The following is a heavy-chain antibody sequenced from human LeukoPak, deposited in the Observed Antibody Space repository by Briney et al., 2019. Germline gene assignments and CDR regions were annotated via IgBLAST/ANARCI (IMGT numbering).Heavy chain of an antibody. CDR2: ITSSSSYI. Sequence: GGSLRLSCAASGFSFSSYAMNWVRQAPGKGLEWVSSITSSSSYIYYADSVKGRFTISRDNAKNSLYLQMNSLRAEDTAVYYCARSEMGYCSGGSCGSNWFDPWGQGTLVTVSS. CDR1: GFSFSSYA. J-gene: IGHJ5*02. CDR3: ARSEMGYCSGGSCGSNWFDP. D-gene: IGHD2-15*01. V-gene: IGHV3-21*04.